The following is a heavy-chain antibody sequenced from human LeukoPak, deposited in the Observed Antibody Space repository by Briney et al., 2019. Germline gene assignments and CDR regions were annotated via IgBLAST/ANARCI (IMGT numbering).Heavy chain of an antibody. CDR1: GFTFSNYA. V-gene: IGHV3-23*01. D-gene: IGHD6-13*01. Sequence: GGSLRLSCAAAGFTFSNYAMTWVRQAPGRGLEWVSSISGSGGSTYYADSVKGRFTISRDNSKNTLYLQMYSLRAEDTAVYYCCTSPSFGSSWYQFNYWGQGALVTVSS. J-gene: IGHJ4*02. CDR2: ISGSGGST. CDR3: CTSPSFGSSWYQFNY.